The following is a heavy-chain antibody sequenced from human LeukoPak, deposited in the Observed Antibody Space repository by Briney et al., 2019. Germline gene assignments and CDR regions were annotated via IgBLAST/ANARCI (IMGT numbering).Heavy chain of an antibody. CDR2: INHSGST. Sequence: SETLSLTCTVSGVSISSSNSYWGWIRQPPGKGLEWIGEINHSGSTNYNPSLKSRVTISVDTSKNQFSLKLSSVTAADTAVYYCARVISPAHAIYWYFDLWGRGTLVTVSS. CDR1: GVSISSSNSY. V-gene: IGHV4-39*07. J-gene: IGHJ2*01. CDR3: ARVISPAHAIYWYFDL. D-gene: IGHD2-2*01.